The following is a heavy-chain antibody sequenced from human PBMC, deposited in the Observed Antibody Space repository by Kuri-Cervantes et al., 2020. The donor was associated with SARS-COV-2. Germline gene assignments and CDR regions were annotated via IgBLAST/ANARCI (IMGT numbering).Heavy chain of an antibody. CDR3: ARSCRTTITIFGVVIQEGDYFDY. V-gene: IGHV1-24*01. J-gene: IGHJ4*02. Sequence: ASVKVSCKVSGYTLTELSMHWVRQAPGKGLEWMGGFDPEDGETIYAQKFQGRVTMTEDTSTDTAYMELSSLRSEDTAVYYCARSCRTTITIFGVVIQEGDYFDYWGQGTLVTVSS. CDR1: GYTLTELS. CDR2: FDPEDGET. D-gene: IGHD3-3*01.